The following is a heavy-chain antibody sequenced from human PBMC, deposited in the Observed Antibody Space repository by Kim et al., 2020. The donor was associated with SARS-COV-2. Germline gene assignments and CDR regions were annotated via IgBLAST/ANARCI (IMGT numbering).Heavy chain of an antibody. CDR3: ARDPGTPLYYYYMDV. V-gene: IGHV3-30*07. Sequence: DAVKGRFTISRDKSKNTLYLQMNSLRAEDTAVYYCARDPGTPLYYYYMDVWGKGTTVTVSS. D-gene: IGHD1-1*01. J-gene: IGHJ6*03.